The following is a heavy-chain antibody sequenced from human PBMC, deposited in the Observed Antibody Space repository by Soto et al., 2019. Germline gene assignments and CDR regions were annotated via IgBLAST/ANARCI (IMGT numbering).Heavy chain of an antibody. J-gene: IGHJ5*02. CDR3: ARDHSSSSTWFDP. D-gene: IGHD6-6*01. CDR1: GGSISSSSYY. CDR2: IYYSGST. Sequence: SETLSLTCTVSGGSISSSSYYWGWIRQPPGKWLEWIGSIYYSGSTYYNPSLKSRVTISVDTSKNQFSLKLSSVTAADTAVYYCARDHSSSSTWFDPWGQGTLVTVSS. V-gene: IGHV4-39*07.